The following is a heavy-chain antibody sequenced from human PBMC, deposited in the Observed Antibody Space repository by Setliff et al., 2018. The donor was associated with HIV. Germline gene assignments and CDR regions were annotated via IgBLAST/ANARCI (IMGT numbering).Heavy chain of an antibody. CDR3: ATRIRDGHRGYGYFDF. D-gene: IGHD5-12*01. Sequence: ASVKVSCKVSGYTVTELSINWVRQAPGKGPEWMGGFEPEDNKIVYAQKFQGRVTTTEDTSTDTAYMELSSLRPEDTAVYYCATRIRDGHRGYGYFDFWGQGTLVTVFS. CDR1: GYTVTELS. CDR2: FEPEDNKI. V-gene: IGHV1-24*01. J-gene: IGHJ4*02.